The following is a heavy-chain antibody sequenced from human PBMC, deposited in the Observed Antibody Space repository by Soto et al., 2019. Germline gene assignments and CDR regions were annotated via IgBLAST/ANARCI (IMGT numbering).Heavy chain of an antibody. CDR3: ARGKVLRFLDCLSFDY. CDR2: INHSGST. J-gene: IGHJ4*02. D-gene: IGHD3-3*01. CDR1: GGSFSGYY. Sequence: SETLSLTCAVYGGSFSGYYWSWIRQPPGKGLEWIGEINHSGSTNYNPSLKSRVTISVDTSKNQFSLKLSSVTAADTAVYYCARGKVLRFLDCLSFDYWGQGTLVTVSS. V-gene: IGHV4-34*01.